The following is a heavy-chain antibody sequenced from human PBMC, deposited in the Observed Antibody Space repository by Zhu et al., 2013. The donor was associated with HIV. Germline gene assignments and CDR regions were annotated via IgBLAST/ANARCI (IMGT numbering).Heavy chain of an antibody. D-gene: IGHD2-15*01. CDR1: EYTFTDYY. Sequence: QVQLVQSGTEMKKPGASVKVSCKASEYTFTDYYIYWVRQAPGQGLQWMGWINPDSGVTKYAQNFQGRISMTRDTSISTAYMALSRLTSDDTAVYYCARKKARNLGHCSGGTCYSGAHYGMDVWGQGTTVTVSS. CDR2: INPDSGVT. CDR3: ARKKARNLGHCSGGTCYSGAHYGMDV. J-gene: IGHJ6*02. V-gene: IGHV1-2*02.